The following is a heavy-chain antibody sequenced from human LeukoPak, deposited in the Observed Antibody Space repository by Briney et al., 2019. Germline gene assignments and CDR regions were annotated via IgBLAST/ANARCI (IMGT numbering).Heavy chain of an antibody. Sequence: EASVKVSCKASGYTFTTYGITWVRQAPGQGLEWMGWISAYNGNTNYAQKFQGRVTMTTDTSTSTAYIELRSLRSDDTAVYYCARGSTVLTPNWDYWGQGTLVTVSS. D-gene: IGHD4-23*01. J-gene: IGHJ4*02. CDR1: GYTFTTYG. CDR3: ARGSTVLTPNWDY. CDR2: ISAYNGNT. V-gene: IGHV1-18*01.